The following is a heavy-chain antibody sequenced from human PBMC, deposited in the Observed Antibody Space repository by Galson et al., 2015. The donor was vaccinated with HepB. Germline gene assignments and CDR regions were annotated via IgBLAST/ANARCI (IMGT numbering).Heavy chain of an antibody. CDR1: GGSISSSSYY. J-gene: IGHJ5*02. CDR3: ARHWDSCSGGSCYSHWFDP. D-gene: IGHD2-15*01. V-gene: IGHV4-39*01. Sequence: SETLSLTCTVSGGSISSSSYYWGWIRQPPGKGLEWIGSTYYSGSTYYNPSLKSRVTISVDTSKNQFSLKLSSVTAADTAVYYCARHWDSCSGGSCYSHWFDPWGQGTLVTVSS. CDR2: TYYSGST.